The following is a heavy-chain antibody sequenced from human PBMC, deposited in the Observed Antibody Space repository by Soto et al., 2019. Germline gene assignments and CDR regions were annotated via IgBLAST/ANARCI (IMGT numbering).Heavy chain of an antibody. Sequence: QVQLVESGGGVVQPGRSLRLSCAASGFTFSSYAMHWDRQAPGKGLEWVAVISYDGSNKYYADSVKGRFTISRDNSKNTLYLQMNSLRAEDTAVYYCARGEPRDYWGQGTLVTVSS. CDR3: ARGEPRDY. J-gene: IGHJ4*02. V-gene: IGHV3-30-3*01. CDR1: GFTFSSYA. CDR2: ISYDGSNK.